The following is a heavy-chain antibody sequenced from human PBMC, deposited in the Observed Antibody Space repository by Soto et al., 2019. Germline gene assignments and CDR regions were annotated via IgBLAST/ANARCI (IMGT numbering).Heavy chain of an antibody. J-gene: IGHJ4*02. CDR2: ISYDGTNQ. Sequence: QVQLVESGGGVVQPGKSLRLSCVASGFTFSKYAMNWVRQAPGKGLQWVARISYDGTNQLYADSVKGRFTISRDNSNNTLYRQRTSLSGEDTAMYYCARAAYYVLMVYATTWNYFDYWGQGTLVPVSS. V-gene: IGHV3-30-3*01. CDR1: GFTFSKYA. D-gene: IGHD2-8*01. CDR3: ARAAYYVLMVYATTWNYFDY.